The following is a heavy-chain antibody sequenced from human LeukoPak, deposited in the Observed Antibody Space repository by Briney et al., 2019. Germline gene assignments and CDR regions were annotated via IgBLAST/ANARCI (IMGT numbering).Heavy chain of an antibody. CDR1: GFTFSSYS. V-gene: IGHV3-48*04. CDR2: ISSSSSTI. J-gene: IGHJ4*02. Sequence: GGSLRLSCAASGFTFSSYSMNWVRQAPGKGLEWVSYISSSSSTIYYADSVKGRFTISRDNAKNSLYLQMNSLRAEDTAVYYCARARYSSSWYLFYFDYWGQGTLVTVSS. CDR3: ARARYSSSWYLFYFDY. D-gene: IGHD6-13*01.